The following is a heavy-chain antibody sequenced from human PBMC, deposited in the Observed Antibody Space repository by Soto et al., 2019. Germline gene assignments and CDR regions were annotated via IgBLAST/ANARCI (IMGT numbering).Heavy chain of an antibody. CDR3: AKEISIIAGPWFFDL. D-gene: IGHD3-16*02. CDR2: IGHDGDVK. V-gene: IGHV3-30*18. CDR1: GFIFKNYG. Sequence: GGSLRLSCGGSGFIFKNYGVHWVRQSPGKGLEWVSVIGHDGDVKYYADSVKGRFSLSRDNSKDTVYLQMNSLTDEDTAIYYCAKEISIIAGPWFFDLWGRGTVVTV. J-gene: IGHJ2*01.